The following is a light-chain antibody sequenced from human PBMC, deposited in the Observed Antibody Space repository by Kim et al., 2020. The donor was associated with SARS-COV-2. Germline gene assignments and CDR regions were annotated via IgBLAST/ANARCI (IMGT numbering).Light chain of an antibody. Sequence: DIQMTQSPSSLSASVGDRVTITCRASQAIDKSLAWYQQSPGKAPKVLVYGASTLQSGVPSRFSGSGSGSDYTLTISSLQPEDFATYYCQQFYGTPWTFGLGTKVDIK. J-gene: IGKJ1*01. CDR3: QQFYGTPWT. CDR2: GAS. CDR1: QAIDKS. V-gene: IGKV1-NL1*01.